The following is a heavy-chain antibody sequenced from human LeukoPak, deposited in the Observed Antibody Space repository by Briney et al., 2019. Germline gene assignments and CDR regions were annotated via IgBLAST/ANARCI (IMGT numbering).Heavy chain of an antibody. CDR3: ARTNSRRTGYQNHDAFDI. CDR1: GFTFSSYG. J-gene: IGHJ3*02. V-gene: IGHV3-33*01. CDR2: IWYDGSNK. Sequence: GGSLRLSCAASGFTFSSYGMHWVRQAPGKGLEWVAVIWYDGSNKYYADSVKGRFTISRDNSKNTLYLQMNSLRAEDTAVYYCARTNSRRTGYQNHDAFDIWGQGTMVTVSS. D-gene: IGHD3/OR15-3a*01.